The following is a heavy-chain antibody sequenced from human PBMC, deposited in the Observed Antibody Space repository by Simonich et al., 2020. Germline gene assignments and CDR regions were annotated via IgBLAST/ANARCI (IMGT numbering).Heavy chain of an antibody. CDR1: GFTFSSYS. Sequence: EVQLVESGGGLVKPGGSLRLSCAASGFTFSSYSMNWVRQAQGKGLEWVSSISSNSSYIYYADKVNGRFTISRDNAKNSLYLQMNSLRAEDTAVYYCARDAAGDYWGQGTLVTVSS. CDR2: ISSNSSYI. V-gene: IGHV3-21*01. J-gene: IGHJ4*02. CDR3: ARDAAGDY. D-gene: IGHD6-13*01.